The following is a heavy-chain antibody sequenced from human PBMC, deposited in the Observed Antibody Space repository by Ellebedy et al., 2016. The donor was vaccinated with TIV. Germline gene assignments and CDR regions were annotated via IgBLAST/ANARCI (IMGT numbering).Heavy chain of an antibody. CDR1: GFTFSSYG. J-gene: IGHJ4*02. Sequence: GGSLRLSXAASGFTFSSYGMHWVRQAPGKGLEWVAVIWYDGSNKYYADSVKGRFTISRDNSKNTLYLQMNSLRAEDTAVYYCARDREWYCSSTSCYTFDYWGQGTLVTVSS. V-gene: IGHV3-33*01. CDR2: IWYDGSNK. D-gene: IGHD2-2*02. CDR3: ARDREWYCSSTSCYTFDY.